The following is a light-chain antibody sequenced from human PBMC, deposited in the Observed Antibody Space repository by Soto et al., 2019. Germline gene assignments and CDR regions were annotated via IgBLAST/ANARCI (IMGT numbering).Light chain of an antibody. J-gene: IGLJ1*01. CDR3: ASYAGSNNPYV. CDR2: EVT. Sequence: QSALTQPPSASGSPGQSVTISCTGTSSDVGGYKHISWYQQYPGKAPKVMIYEVTKRPSGVPDRFSGSKSGNTASLTVSGLQAEDEADYYCASYAGSNNPYVFGTGTK. CDR1: SSDVGGYKH. V-gene: IGLV2-8*01.